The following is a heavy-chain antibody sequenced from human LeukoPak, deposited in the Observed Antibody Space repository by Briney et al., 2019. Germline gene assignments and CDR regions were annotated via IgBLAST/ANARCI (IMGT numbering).Heavy chain of an antibody. J-gene: IGHJ6*02. Sequence: PSETLSLTCTVSGGSIINYYWSWIRQPPGKGLEWIGYIYYSGNTNYNPSLKSRVTISVDTSKNQFFLKLNSVTAADTAVYYCARRGLYYYYGMDVWGQGTTVTVSS. CDR1: GGSIINYY. D-gene: IGHD5-12*01. CDR2: IYYSGNT. CDR3: ARRGLYYYYGMDV. V-gene: IGHV4-59*01.